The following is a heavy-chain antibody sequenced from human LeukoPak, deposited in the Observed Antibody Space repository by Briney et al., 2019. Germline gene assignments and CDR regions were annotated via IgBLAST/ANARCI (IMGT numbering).Heavy chain of an antibody. CDR3: ARDTYYYDSSGYGFDY. D-gene: IGHD3-22*01. CDR2: IYYSGST. Sequence: SETLSLTCTVSGGSISSYYWSWIWQPPGKGLGWIGYIYYSGSTNYNPSLKSRVTISVDTSKNQFSLKLSSVTAADTAVYYCARDTYYYDSSGYGFDYWGQGTLVTVSS. V-gene: IGHV4-59*12. CDR1: GGSISSYY. J-gene: IGHJ4*02.